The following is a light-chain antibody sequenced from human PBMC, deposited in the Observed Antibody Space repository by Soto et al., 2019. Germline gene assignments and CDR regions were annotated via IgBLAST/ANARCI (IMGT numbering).Light chain of an antibody. CDR3: CSYEGSSTSVV. J-gene: IGLJ2*01. CDR1: SSDVGSYNL. CDR2: EVS. Sequence: QSALTQPASVSGSPGQSITISCTGTSSDVGSYNLVSWYQQHPGKAPKLMIYEVSKRPSGFSNRFSGSKSGNTASLTISGVQAEDEAEYYCCSYEGSSTSVVFGGGTKVTVL. V-gene: IGLV2-23*02.